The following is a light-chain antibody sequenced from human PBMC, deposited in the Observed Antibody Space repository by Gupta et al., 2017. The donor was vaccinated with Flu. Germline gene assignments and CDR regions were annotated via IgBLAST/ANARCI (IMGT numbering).Light chain of an antibody. V-gene: IGLV3-21*03. Sequence: SYVLTQPPSVSVAPGTTARITCGGNNIGRKRVHWYQQQPGQAPVLVVHDDSDRPSGIPERFSGSNSGNTATLTISRVEAGDEADYDCQVWDTSSDHVGFGGGTKLTVL. J-gene: IGLJ2*01. CDR1: NIGRKR. CDR3: QVWDTSSDHVG. CDR2: DDS.